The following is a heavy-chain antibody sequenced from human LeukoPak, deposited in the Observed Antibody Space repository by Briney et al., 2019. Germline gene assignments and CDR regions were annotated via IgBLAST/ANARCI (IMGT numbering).Heavy chain of an antibody. CDR3: ARKAGGSYRLDY. CDR2: INPSGGST. Sequence: ASVTVSCKASGYTFTYYYMHWVRQAPGQGLEWMGIINPSGGSTSYAQKFQGRVTMTRDTSTSTVYMELSRLRSEDTAVYYCARKAGGSYRLDYWGQGTLVTVSS. V-gene: IGHV1-46*01. D-gene: IGHD1-26*01. J-gene: IGHJ4*02. CDR1: GYTFTYYY.